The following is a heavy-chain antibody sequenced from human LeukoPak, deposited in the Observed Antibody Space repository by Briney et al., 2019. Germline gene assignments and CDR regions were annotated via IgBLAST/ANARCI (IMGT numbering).Heavy chain of an antibody. V-gene: IGHV1-18*01. D-gene: IGHD3-9*01. Sequence: GASVKVSCKASGYTFTSYGISWVRQAPGQGLEWMGWISAYNGNTNYAQKLQGRVTMTTDTSTSTAYMELRSLRSDDTAVYYCARDKMYYDILTGYHAPGGAFDIWGQGTMVTVSS. J-gene: IGHJ3*02. CDR2: ISAYNGNT. CDR3: ARDKMYYDILTGYHAPGGAFDI. CDR1: GYTFTSYG.